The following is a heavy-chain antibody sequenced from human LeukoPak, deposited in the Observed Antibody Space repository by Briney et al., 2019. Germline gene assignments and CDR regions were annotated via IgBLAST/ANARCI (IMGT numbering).Heavy chain of an antibody. CDR3: ARRPYDSSGYYYVYFDY. Sequence: SETLSLTCTVSGGSISSSNFYWGWIRQPPGKGLEWIGSIYYSGSTYYNPSLKSRVTISVDTSKNQFSLKLSSVTAADTAVYYCARRPYDSSGYYYVYFDYWGQGTLVTVSS. CDR2: IYYSGST. D-gene: IGHD3-22*01. CDR1: GGSISSSNFY. V-gene: IGHV4-39*07. J-gene: IGHJ4*02.